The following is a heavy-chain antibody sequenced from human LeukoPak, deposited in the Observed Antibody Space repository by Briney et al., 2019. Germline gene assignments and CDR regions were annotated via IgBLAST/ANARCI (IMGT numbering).Heavy chain of an antibody. J-gene: IGHJ3*02. D-gene: IGHD1-26*01. CDR3: ARDRGSYFSDAFDI. Sequence: ASVKVSCKASGYTFTGYYMHWVRQAPGQGLEWMGWINPNSGGTNYAQKFQGRVTMNRDTSISTAYMELSRLRSDDTAVYYCARDRGSYFSDAFDIWGQGTMVTVSS. CDR2: INPNSGGT. CDR1: GYTFTGYY. V-gene: IGHV1-2*02.